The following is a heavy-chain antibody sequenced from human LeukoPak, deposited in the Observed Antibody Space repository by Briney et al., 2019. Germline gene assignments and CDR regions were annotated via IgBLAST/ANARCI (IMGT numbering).Heavy chain of an antibody. J-gene: IGHJ4*02. Sequence: PSETLSLTCTVSGYSISSGYYWGWIRHPPGRGLGWMGSIYHSGSTYYNPSLKSRVTISVDTSKNQFSLKLSSVTAADTAVYYCARVEVRGSGSYSFDYWGQGTLVTVSS. CDR2: IYHSGST. CDR1: GYSISSGYY. D-gene: IGHD3-10*01. CDR3: ARVEVRGSGSYSFDY. V-gene: IGHV4-38-2*02.